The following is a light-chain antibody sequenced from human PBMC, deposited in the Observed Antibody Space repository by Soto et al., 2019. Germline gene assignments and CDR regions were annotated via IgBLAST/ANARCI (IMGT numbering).Light chain of an antibody. V-gene: IGKV1-17*01. Sequence: DIQMTQSPSSLSASVGETITITCRASQAIRNDVGWYQQKPGKDPKRLIYVASRLESGVPSRFSGSGSGTEFTLTISSLQSEDFAVYYCQQYNNWPPGTFGQGTKVDIK. J-gene: IGKJ1*01. CDR1: QAIRND. CDR2: VAS. CDR3: QQYNNWPPGT.